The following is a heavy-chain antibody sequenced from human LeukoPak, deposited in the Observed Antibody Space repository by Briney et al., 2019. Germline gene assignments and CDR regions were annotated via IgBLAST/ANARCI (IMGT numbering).Heavy chain of an antibody. CDR3: VKDLRSDFMGVLSRYLSY. D-gene: IGHD2/OR15-2a*01. J-gene: IGHJ4*02. CDR1: GFTFSSFA. Sequence: GGSLRLSCSASGFTFSSFAMHWVRQAPGKGLEYVAAISRNGGSTYYADSVKGRFTISRDNSKNTLYLQMSSLRAEDTAVYVCVKDLRSDFMGVLSRYLSYWGQGTLVTVSS. CDR2: ISRNGGST. V-gene: IGHV3-64D*09.